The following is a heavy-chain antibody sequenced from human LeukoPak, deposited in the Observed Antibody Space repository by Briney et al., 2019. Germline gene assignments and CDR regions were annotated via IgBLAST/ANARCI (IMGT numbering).Heavy chain of an antibody. Sequence: SVKVSCKASGGTFSSYAISWVRQAPGQGLEWMGRIIPIFGIANYAQKFQGRVTITADKSTSTAYMELSGLRSEDTAVYYCARDRTYYYDRVSPEDAFDIWGQGTMVTVSS. D-gene: IGHD3-22*01. CDR2: IIPIFGIA. J-gene: IGHJ3*02. CDR1: GGTFSSYA. CDR3: ARDRTYYYDRVSPEDAFDI. V-gene: IGHV1-69*04.